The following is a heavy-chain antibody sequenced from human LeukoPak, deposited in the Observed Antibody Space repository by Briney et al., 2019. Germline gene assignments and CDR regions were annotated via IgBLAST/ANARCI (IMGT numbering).Heavy chain of an antibody. CDR3: AREVVRGVPRYFDP. CDR1: GGSISSGGYS. CDR2: IYHSGST. Sequence: SETLSLTCAVSGGSISSGGYSWSWIRQPPGKGLEWIGYIYHSGSTYYNPSLKSRVTISVDRSKNQFSLKLSSVTAADTAVYYCAREVVRGVPRYFDPWGRGTLVTVSS. D-gene: IGHD3-10*01. J-gene: IGHJ2*01. V-gene: IGHV4-30-2*01.